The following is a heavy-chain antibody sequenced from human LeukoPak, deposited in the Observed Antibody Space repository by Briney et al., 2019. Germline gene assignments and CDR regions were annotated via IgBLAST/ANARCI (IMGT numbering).Heavy chain of an antibody. CDR3: ARDDSSSWSLDY. V-gene: IGHV1-3*01. D-gene: IGHD6-13*01. Sequence: GASVKVSCKASGYTFTSYGISWVRQAPGQGLEWMGWIDAGNGNTKYSQKFQGRVTITRDTSASTAYMELSSLRSEDTAVYYCARDDSSSWSLDYWGRGTLVTVSS. J-gene: IGHJ4*02. CDR1: GYTFTSYG. CDR2: IDAGNGNT.